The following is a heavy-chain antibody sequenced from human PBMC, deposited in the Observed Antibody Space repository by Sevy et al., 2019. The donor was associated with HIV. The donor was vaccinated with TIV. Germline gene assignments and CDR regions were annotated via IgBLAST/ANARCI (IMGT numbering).Heavy chain of an antibody. V-gene: IGHV3-48*01. J-gene: IGHJ5*01. CDR1: GFTFSAYS. CDR3: ARAGGHCVLKNQCWFVS. D-gene: IGHD2-21*01. Sequence: GGSLRLSCAASGFTFSAYSMNWVRQAPGKGLEWVSYISSSSGTIYYADSVKGKFTISRDNAKSSLYLQMNGLRAEDTAVYYCARAGGHCVLKNQCWFVSWGQGTLVTASS. CDR2: ISSSSGTI.